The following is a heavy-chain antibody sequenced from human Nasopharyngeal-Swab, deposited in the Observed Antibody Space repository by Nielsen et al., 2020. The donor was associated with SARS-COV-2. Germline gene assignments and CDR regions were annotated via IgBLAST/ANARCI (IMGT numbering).Heavy chain of an antibody. J-gene: IGHJ4*02. CDR2: INHSGST. V-gene: IGHV4-34*01. CDR1: GVSFSGYY. CDR3: ARGLGQYYYDSSGYYFFDY. D-gene: IGHD3-22*01. Sequence: SQTLSLTCAVYGVSFSGYYWSWIRQPPRKGLEWIGEINHSGSTNYNPSLKSRVTISVDTSKNQFSLKLSSVTAADTAVYYCARGLGQYYYDSSGYYFFDYWGQGTLVTVSS.